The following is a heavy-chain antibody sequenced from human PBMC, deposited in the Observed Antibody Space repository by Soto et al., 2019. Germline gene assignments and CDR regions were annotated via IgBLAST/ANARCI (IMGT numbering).Heavy chain of an antibody. CDR1: GFTFSDYY. J-gene: IGHJ5*02. CDR2: IISSGSTI. V-gene: IGHV3-11*01. D-gene: IGHD3-10*01. CDR3: ASLCRMGFGGVHWFDP. Sequence: QVQLVESGGGLVKPGGSLRLSCAASGFTFSDYYMSWIRQAPGKGLEWVSYIISSGSTIYYADSVKGRFTISRDNPMNSLYLQMNSLRAEDTAVYYCASLCRMGFGGVHWFDPWGQGTLVTVSS.